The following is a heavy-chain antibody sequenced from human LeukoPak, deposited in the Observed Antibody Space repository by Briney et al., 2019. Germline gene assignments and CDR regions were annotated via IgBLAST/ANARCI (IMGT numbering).Heavy chain of an antibody. J-gene: IGHJ4*02. CDR3: AKSGQYSEVVTHFDY. CDR2: ISGSGGST. CDR1: GFTFSSYA. D-gene: IGHD3-22*01. Sequence: QPGGTLRLSSAASGFTFSSYAMSRVRQAPGKGLKGVSAISGSGGSTDYADSVKGRFTISRDNSKNTLDLQMNSLRAEDTAVYYCAKSGQYSEVVTHFDYWGQGTLVTVSS. V-gene: IGHV3-23*01.